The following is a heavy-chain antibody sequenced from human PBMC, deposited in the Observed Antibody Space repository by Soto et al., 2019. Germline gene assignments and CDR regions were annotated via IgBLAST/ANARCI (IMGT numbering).Heavy chain of an antibody. CDR3: ASGISMKVVVQRDAPDKYYFDS. CDR2: ISDGGST. CDR1: GGSIYTYY. D-gene: IGHD3-22*01. V-gene: IGHV4-59*12. J-gene: IGHJ4*02. Sequence: PSETLSLTCNVSGGSIYTYYWNWIRQSPGKGLEWIGYISDGGSTNYNPSLKSRVTISADTSKNQFSLKLRSVTATDTAVYYCASGISMKVVVQRDAPDKYYFDSWGRGTLVTVSS.